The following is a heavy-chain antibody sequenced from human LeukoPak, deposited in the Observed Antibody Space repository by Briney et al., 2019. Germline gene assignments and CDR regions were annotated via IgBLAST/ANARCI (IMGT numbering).Heavy chain of an antibody. CDR1: GGSFSGYY. D-gene: IGHD2-21*02. Sequence: SETLSLTCVVYGGSFSGYYWSWIRQPSGKGLEWIGEINHSGSTNFNPSLKSRVTISVDTSKNQFSLKLSSVTAADTAVYYCARGPPHSSEVVTAMMADYYYYYGMDVWGQGTTVTVSS. J-gene: IGHJ6*02. V-gene: IGHV4-34*01. CDR3: ARGPPHSSEVVTAMMADYYYYYGMDV. CDR2: INHSGST.